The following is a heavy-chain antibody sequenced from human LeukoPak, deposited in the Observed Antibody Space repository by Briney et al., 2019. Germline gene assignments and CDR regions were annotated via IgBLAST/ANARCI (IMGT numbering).Heavy chain of an antibody. J-gene: IGHJ4*02. CDR3: AKDGLGGWGFCDY. Sequence: GIGGXGCSTYYAXXXXXXXXISRDNXXNTLYLQMNSLRAEDTAVYYCAKDGLGGWGFCDYWGQGTLVTVSS. V-gene: IGHV3-23*01. CDR2: IGGXGCST. D-gene: IGHD3-16*01.